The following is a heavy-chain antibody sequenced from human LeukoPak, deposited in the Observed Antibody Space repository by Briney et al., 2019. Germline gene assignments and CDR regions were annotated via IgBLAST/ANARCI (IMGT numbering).Heavy chain of an antibody. J-gene: IGHJ2*01. V-gene: IGHV3-20*04. D-gene: IGHD6-13*01. CDR1: GFTFDDYG. Sequence: GGSLRLSCAASGFTFDDYGMSWVRRAPGEGLEWVSGLIWNGGNTGYADSLKGRFNISRDNAKNCLYLHMNSMRAEATALYYCARDRAYAASWYSRSGYFDLWGSGTLVTVSS. CDR2: LIWNGGNT. CDR3: ARDRAYAASWYSRSGYFDL.